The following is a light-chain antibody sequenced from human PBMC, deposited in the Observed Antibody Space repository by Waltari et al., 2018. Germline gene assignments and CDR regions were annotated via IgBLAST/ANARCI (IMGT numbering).Light chain of an antibody. J-gene: IGLJ2*01. V-gene: IGLV1-44*01. Sequence: QSVVTQPPSASGTPGQRVTISCSGSSSNIGDNTVSWYQQLPGTPPKLLIFFNNKAPSGVPDRFSGSKAGTSSSLANSGLHAEDEGEYYCATWDDSLNGLVFGGGTHLTVL. CDR1: SSNIGDNT. CDR2: FNN. CDR3: ATWDDSLNGLV.